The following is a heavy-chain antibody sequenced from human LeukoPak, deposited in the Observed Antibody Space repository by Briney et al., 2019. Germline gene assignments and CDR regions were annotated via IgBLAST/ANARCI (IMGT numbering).Heavy chain of an antibody. V-gene: IGHV3-20*04. CDR3: VKDGSYIAFDI. J-gene: IGHJ3*02. CDR2: ITWNGGSI. CDR1: GFTFRGHG. Sequence: PGGSLRLSCVASGFTFRGHGMNWVRQAPGKGLEWVSGITWNGGSISYADSVKGRFTISRDNTKNSPYLQMTSLKVEDTALYYCVKDGSYIAFDIWGLGTMVTVSS. D-gene: IGHD3-10*01.